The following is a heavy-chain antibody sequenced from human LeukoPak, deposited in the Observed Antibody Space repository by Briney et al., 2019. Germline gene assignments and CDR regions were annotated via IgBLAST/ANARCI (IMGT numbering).Heavy chain of an antibody. D-gene: IGHD3-9*01. Sequence: GASVKVSCKASGGTFSSYTINWIRQAPGQGLEWMGRFIPLSDISNNTKTFQDRVTFTADRSTNTAYMELSSLSSEDTAVYYCAGSYDSDHSYRGHGMDVWGQGTTVTVSS. V-gene: IGHV1-69*02. CDR3: AGSYDSDHSYRGHGMDV. CDR1: GGTFSSYT. J-gene: IGHJ6*02. CDR2: FIPLSDIS.